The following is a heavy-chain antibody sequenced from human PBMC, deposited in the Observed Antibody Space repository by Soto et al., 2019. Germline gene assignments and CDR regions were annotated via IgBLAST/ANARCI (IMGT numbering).Heavy chain of an antibody. CDR2: IIPMFGTT. Sequence: QVQLVQSGAEVKKPGSSVKVSCKSSGGTFGSYGLSWVRQAPGQGLEWMGGIIPMFGTTHYAQQFQGRVTISADTSTSTAYMDLSSLRPDDTAVYYCARGVADYPHDDGMAVWGQGTTVTVSS. V-gene: IGHV1-69*06. D-gene: IGHD4-17*01. CDR1: GGTFGSYG. CDR3: ARGVADYPHDDGMAV. J-gene: IGHJ6*02.